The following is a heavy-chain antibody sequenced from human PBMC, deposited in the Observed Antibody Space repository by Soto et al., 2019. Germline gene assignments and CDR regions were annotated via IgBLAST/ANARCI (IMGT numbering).Heavy chain of an antibody. CDR1: GFTFSSYS. CDR2: ISSSSSYI. Sequence: GGSLRLSCAASGFTFSSYSMNWVRQAPGKGLEWVSSISSSSSYIYYADSVKGRFTISRGNAKNSLYLQMNSLRAEDTAVYYCARAGSTTYDFWSGYSNWFDPWGQGTLVTVSS. CDR3: ARAGSTTYDFWSGYSNWFDP. D-gene: IGHD3-3*01. V-gene: IGHV3-21*01. J-gene: IGHJ5*02.